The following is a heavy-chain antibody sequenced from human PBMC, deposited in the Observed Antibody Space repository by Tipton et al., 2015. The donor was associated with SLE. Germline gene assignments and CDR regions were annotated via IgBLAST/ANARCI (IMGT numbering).Heavy chain of an antibody. Sequence: SLRLSCAASGFTFSNAWMSWVRQAPGKGLEWVGRIKSKTDGGTTDYAAPVKGRFTISRDDSKNTLYLQMNSLKTEDTAVYYCPTDLMYDFWAGGWFDPWGQGTLVTVSS. CDR1: GFTFSNAW. CDR3: PTDLMYDFWAGGWFDP. D-gene: IGHD3-3*01. CDR2: IKSKTDGGTT. J-gene: IGHJ5*02. V-gene: IGHV3-15*01.